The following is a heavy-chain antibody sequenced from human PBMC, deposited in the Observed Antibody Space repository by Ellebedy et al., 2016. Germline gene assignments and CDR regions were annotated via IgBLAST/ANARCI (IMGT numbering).Heavy chain of an antibody. V-gene: IGHV3-21*05. CDR3: AKDGSGGYGSGSYPDY. CDR1: GFTFSSYS. Sequence: GESLKISCAASGFTFSSYSMNWVRQAPGKGLEWVSYISSSSSYTNYADSVKGRFTISRDNSKNTLYLQMNSLKAEDTAVYYCAKDGSGGYGSGSYPDYWGQGTLVTVSS. J-gene: IGHJ4*02. CDR2: ISSSSSYT. D-gene: IGHD3-10*01.